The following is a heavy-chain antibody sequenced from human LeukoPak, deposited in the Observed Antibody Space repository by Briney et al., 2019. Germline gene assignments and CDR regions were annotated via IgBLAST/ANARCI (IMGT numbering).Heavy chain of an antibody. CDR3: ARDQSYGSGSRRMDV. CDR1: GYTFTGYY. D-gene: IGHD3-10*01. Sequence: ASVNVSCKASGYTFTGYYMHWVRQAPGQGLEWMGWINPNSGGTNYAQKFQGRVTMTRDTSISTAYMELSRLRSDDTAVYYCARDQSYGSGSRRMDVWGKGTTVTVSS. CDR2: INPNSGGT. J-gene: IGHJ6*04. V-gene: IGHV1-2*02.